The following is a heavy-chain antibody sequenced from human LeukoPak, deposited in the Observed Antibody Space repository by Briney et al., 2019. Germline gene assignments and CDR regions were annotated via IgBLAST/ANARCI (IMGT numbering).Heavy chain of an antibody. CDR1: GLTFNSYG. CDR2: IRYDGSNK. J-gene: IGHJ4*02. CDR3: CGRRPRGYSGYFIDY. D-gene: IGHD5-12*01. V-gene: IGHV3-30*02. Sequence: LPGGSLRLSCAASGLTFNSYGLHWVRQAPGKGREWVASIRYDGSNKYYADSVKGRFTISRDNSKNPLYLQMNSRRAEDTPAFYRCGRRPRGYSGYFIDYWGQGTPITVSS.